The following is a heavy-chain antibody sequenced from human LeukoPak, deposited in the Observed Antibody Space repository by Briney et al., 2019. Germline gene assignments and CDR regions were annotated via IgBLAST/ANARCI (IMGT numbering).Heavy chain of an antibody. CDR1: GFTFSSYS. J-gene: IGHJ4*02. CDR2: ISSSSSYI. Sequence: PGRSLRLSCAASGFTFSSYSMNWVRQAPGKGLEWVSSISSSSSYIYYADSVKGRFTISRDNAKNSLYLQMNSLRAEHTAVYYCARGYGDYPLYFDYWGQGTLVTVSS. CDR3: ARGYGDYPLYFDY. D-gene: IGHD4-17*01. V-gene: IGHV3-21*01.